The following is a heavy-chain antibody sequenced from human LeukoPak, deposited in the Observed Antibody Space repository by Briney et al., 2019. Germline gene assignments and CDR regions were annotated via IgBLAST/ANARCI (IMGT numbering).Heavy chain of an antibody. D-gene: IGHD6-6*01. CDR1: GGSISSRPYY. CDR2: ISYSGTT. CDR3: ARDFSSSSTVYYYYYMDV. J-gene: IGHJ6*03. V-gene: IGHV4-39*07. Sequence: SETLSLTCTVSGGSISSRPYYWGWVRQPPGKGLEWIGTISYSGTTYYSPSLKSRVTISLDTSKNQFSLKLSSVTAADTAIYYCARDFSSSSTVYYYYYMDVWGKGTTVTVSS.